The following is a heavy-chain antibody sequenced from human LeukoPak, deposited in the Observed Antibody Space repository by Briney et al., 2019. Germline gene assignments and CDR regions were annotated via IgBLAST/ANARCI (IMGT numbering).Heavy chain of an antibody. Sequence: GRSLRLSCAASGFTFDDYAMHWVRQAPGKGLEWVSGISWNSGSIGYADSVKGRFTISRDNAKNSLYLQMNSLRAEDTALYYCAKGRDDILTGSPDFDYWGQGTLVTVSS. D-gene: IGHD3-9*01. CDR3: AKGRDDILTGSPDFDY. V-gene: IGHV3-9*01. J-gene: IGHJ4*02. CDR1: GFTFDDYA. CDR2: ISWNSGSI.